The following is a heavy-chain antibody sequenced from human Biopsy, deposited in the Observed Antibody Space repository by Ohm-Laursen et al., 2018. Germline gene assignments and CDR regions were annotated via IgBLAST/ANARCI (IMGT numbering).Heavy chain of an antibody. CDR1: SGSIRTGDYY. D-gene: IGHD3-3*01. J-gene: IGHJ5*02. V-gene: IGHV4-61*08. CDR2: VYNGGIT. Sequence: SETLSLTCTVSSGSIRTGDYYWTWIRQPPGKGLEWIGHVYNGGITNSNPSLKSRVTISKDTSKNQFSLQVNSVTAADTAVYYCARTPRDSFWSGSYKRGLWFDPWGQGTLVIVSS. CDR3: ARTPRDSFWSGSYKRGLWFDP.